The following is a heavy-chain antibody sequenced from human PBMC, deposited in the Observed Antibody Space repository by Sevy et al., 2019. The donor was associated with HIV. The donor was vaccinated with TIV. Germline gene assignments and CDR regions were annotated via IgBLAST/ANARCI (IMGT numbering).Heavy chain of an antibody. J-gene: IGHJ5*02. D-gene: IGHD3-22*01. V-gene: IGHV3-11*01. CDR1: GFTFSDYN. Sequence: GGSLRLSCAASGFTFSDYNMSWIRQAPGKGLEWVSYISRSGSTINYADSVKGRFTISRDNAKNSLYLQINSLRAEDTAVYYCARENTMIEEPGWFDPWGQGTLVTV. CDR2: ISRSGSTI. CDR3: ARENTMIEEPGWFDP.